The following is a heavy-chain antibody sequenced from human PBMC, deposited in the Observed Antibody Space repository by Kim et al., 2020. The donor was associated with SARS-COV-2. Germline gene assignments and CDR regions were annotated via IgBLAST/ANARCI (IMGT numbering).Heavy chain of an antibody. CDR1: GFIFRNFG. CDR3: ARLSGSHFDF. V-gene: IGHV3-33*01. CDR2: ISNDGTIT. J-gene: IGHJ4*02. D-gene: IGHD3-10*01. Sequence: GGSLRLSCAASGFIFRNFGMRWVRQAPGKGLEWVAFISNDGTITIYADSVQGRFTISRDYSENTLYLQMDSLSAGDTAVYYCARLSGSHFDFWGQGTLVT.